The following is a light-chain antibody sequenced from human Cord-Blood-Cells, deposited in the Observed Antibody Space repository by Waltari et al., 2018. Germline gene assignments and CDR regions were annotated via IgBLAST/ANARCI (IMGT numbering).Light chain of an antibody. CDR3: QQLNSWT. V-gene: IGKV1-9*01. CDR1: KGISSY. J-gene: IGKJ1*01. Sequence: DIQLTQSPSFLSASVGDRVTITCRASKGISSYLAWYQQKPGKAPKLLIYAASTLQSGVPSRFSGSGSGTEFTLTISSLQPEDFATYYCQQLNSWTFGQGTKVEIK. CDR2: AAS.